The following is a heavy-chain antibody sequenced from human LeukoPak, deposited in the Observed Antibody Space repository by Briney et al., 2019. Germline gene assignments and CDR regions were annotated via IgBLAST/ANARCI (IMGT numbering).Heavy chain of an antibody. Sequence: GGSLRLSCTASGFTLSTYWMSWFRQAPKKGLEWVANIKQDDSEKYYVDSVKGRFTISRDNAKNSVYLQMNSLRAEDTVFYYCTKALYGGNTVWGQGALVTVSS. CDR3: TKALYGGNTV. V-gene: IGHV3-7*03. CDR1: GFTLSTYW. D-gene: IGHD4-23*01. J-gene: IGHJ4*02. CDR2: IKQDDSEK.